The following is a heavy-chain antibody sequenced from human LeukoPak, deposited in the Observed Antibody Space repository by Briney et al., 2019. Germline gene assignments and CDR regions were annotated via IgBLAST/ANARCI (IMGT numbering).Heavy chain of an antibody. CDR1: GFIFSTYS. CDR2: ISSSGSGR. Sequence: GGSLRLSCAASGFIFSTYSMSWVRQAPGKGLEWISYISSSGSGRFYADSVKGRFTISRDNGKKSVSPQMNSLRDEDTAVYYCARVKGDGDSYYFDYWGQGTLVAVSS. J-gene: IGHJ4*02. D-gene: IGHD4-17*01. V-gene: IGHV3-48*02. CDR3: ARVKGDGDSYYFDY.